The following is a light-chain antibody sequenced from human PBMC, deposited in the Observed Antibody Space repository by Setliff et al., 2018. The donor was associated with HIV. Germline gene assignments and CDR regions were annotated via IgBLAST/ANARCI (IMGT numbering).Light chain of an antibody. CDR2: QAT. CDR3: GSNTGSNTFV. Sequence: QSVLTQPASVSGSPGQSITISCTGTSNDVGRYDLVSWYQQHPARAPKLIIYQATRRPSGVSNRFSGSKSGNVASLTISGLQAEDEADYYCGSNTGSNTFVFGTWTKVTVL. V-gene: IGLV2-23*01. CDR1: SNDVGRYDL. J-gene: IGLJ1*01.